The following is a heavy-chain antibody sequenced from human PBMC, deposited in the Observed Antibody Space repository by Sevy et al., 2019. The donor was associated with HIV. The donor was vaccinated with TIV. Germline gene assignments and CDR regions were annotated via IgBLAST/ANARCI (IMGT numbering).Heavy chain of an antibody. J-gene: IGHJ4*02. Sequence: GGSLRLSCAASGFNFSSHKMNWIRQAPGKGLEWVAYISDGGAVIHYADSVKGRFTISRDNSKNSLYLQMNSLRADDTAVYYCAKEGAFWSGYYVDYWGPGTLVTVSS. CDR1: GFNFSSHK. D-gene: IGHD3-3*01. CDR2: ISDGGAVI. CDR3: AKEGAFWSGYYVDY. V-gene: IGHV3-48*03.